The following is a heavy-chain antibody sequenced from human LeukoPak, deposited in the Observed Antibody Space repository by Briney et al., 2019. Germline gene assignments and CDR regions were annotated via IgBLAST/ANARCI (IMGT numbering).Heavy chain of an antibody. J-gene: IGHJ4*02. D-gene: IGHD5-18*01. Sequence: GGSLRLSCAASGFTFSSYSMNWVRQAPGKGLEWVSSISSSSSYIYYADSVKGRFTISRDNAKNSLYLQMNSLRAEDTAVYYCARVGTAMVRLYYFDYWGQGILVTVSS. V-gene: IGHV3-21*01. CDR2: ISSSSSYI. CDR3: ARVGTAMVRLYYFDY. CDR1: GFTFSSYS.